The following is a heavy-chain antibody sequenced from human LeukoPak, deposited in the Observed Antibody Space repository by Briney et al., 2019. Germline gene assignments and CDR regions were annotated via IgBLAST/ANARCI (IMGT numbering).Heavy chain of an antibody. J-gene: IGHJ4*02. CDR1: GFTFSNYA. Sequence: GGSLRLSCAASGFTFSNYAMSWVRQAPGKGLEWVSAISDSGDSTYYADSVKGRFTISRDYSKNTLHLQMNSLRAEDTAVYYCAKEGWELRYDYWGQGTLVTVSS. V-gene: IGHV3-23*01. D-gene: IGHD1-26*01. CDR3: AKEGWELRYDY. CDR2: ISDSGDST.